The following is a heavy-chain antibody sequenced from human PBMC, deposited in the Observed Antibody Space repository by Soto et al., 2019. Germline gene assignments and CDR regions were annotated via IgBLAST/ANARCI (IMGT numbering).Heavy chain of an antibody. J-gene: IGHJ4*02. Sequence: PGGSLRLSCAASGFTFSSYWMTWVRQAPGKGLEWVANIKQDGSEKYYVDSVKGRFTISRDNAKNSLYLQMNSLRAEDTAVYYCARVGRSSRSLGYWGQGTLVTSPQ. CDR1: GFTFSSYW. V-gene: IGHV3-7*01. D-gene: IGHD6-19*01. CDR3: ARVGRSSRSLGY. CDR2: IKQDGSEK.